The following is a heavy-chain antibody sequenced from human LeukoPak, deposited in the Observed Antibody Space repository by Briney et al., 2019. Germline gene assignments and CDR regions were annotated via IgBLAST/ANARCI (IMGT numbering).Heavy chain of an antibody. J-gene: IGHJ4*02. D-gene: IGHD3-10*01. CDR3: AKDLANDTMVRGVIPY. V-gene: IGHV3-48*01. Sequence: GGSLRLSCAASGFTFSSYSMSWVRQAPGKGLEWVSYISSSSSTIYYADSVKGRFTISRDNSKNTLYLRMSSLRAEDTAVYYCAKDLANDTMVRGVIPYWGQGTLVTVSS. CDR2: ISSSSSTI. CDR1: GFTFSSYS.